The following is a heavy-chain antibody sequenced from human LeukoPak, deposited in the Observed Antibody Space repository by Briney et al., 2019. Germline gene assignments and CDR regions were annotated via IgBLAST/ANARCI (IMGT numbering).Heavy chain of an antibody. Sequence: GGSLRLSCAASGFTFSNAWMSWVRQAPGKGLEWVGRIKSKTDGGTTDYAAPVKGRFTISRDDSKNTLYLQMNSLKAEDTAVYYCTTGTLLNYYYFGMDGWGKGTTVTVSS. CDR3: TTGTLLNYYYFGMDG. D-gene: IGHD3-10*01. CDR1: GFTFSNAW. V-gene: IGHV3-15*01. CDR2: IKSKTDGGTT. J-gene: IGHJ6*04.